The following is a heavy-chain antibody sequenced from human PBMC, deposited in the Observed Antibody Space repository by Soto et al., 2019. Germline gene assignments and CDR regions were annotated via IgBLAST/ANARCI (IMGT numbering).Heavy chain of an antibody. J-gene: IGHJ4*02. CDR2: IYYSGST. Sequence: QLQLQESGPGLVKPSETLSLTCTVSGGSISSSSYYWGWIRQPPGKGLEWIGSIYYSGSTYSTPSLKSRVTISVDTSKHQVSLKLISVTAADTAVYYCARRPYYYGAGSYFYFDYWGQGSLVTVSS. CDR1: GGSISSSSYY. V-gene: IGHV4-39*01. D-gene: IGHD3-10*01. CDR3: ARRPYYYGAGSYFYFDY.